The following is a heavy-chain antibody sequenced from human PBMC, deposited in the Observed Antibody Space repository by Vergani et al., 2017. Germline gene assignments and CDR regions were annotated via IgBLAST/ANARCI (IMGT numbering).Heavy chain of an antibody. V-gene: IGHV3-7*01. J-gene: IGHJ4*02. CDR1: GFTFSSYW. Sequence: EVQLVESGGGLVQPGGSLRLSCAASGFTFSSYWMSWVRQAPGKGLEWVANIKQDGSEKYYVDSVKGRFTISRDNAKNSLYLQMNSLRAEDTAVYYCARDDYGDYPCYFDYWGEGTLVTVSS. CDR2: IKQDGSEK. D-gene: IGHD4-17*01. CDR3: ARDDYGDYPCYFDY.